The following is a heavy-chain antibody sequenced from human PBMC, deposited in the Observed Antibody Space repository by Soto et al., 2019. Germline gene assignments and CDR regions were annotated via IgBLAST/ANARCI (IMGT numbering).Heavy chain of an antibody. CDR1: GGSISSYY. Sequence: PSETLSLTCTVSGGSISSYYWSWIRQPPGKGLEWIGYIYYSGSTNYNPSLKSRVTISVDTSKNQFSLKLSSVTAADTAVYYCARSRELPQLKNWFDPWGQGTRVTVSS. D-gene: IGHD1-7*01. J-gene: IGHJ5*02. CDR2: IYYSGST. CDR3: ARSRELPQLKNWFDP. V-gene: IGHV4-59*01.